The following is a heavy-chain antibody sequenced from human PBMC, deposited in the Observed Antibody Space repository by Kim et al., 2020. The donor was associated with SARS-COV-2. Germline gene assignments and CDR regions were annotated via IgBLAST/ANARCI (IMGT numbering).Heavy chain of an antibody. J-gene: IGHJ4*01. CDR3: ARGRRYVRFDY. Sequence: GGSLRLSCSASGFTFINYPMNWVRQAPGKGLEWVSYISSSSSTIYYADSVKGRFTISRDTATNSLYLQMNSLRAEDTAVYYCARGRRYVRFDYWGHGTL. CDR1: GFTFINYP. CDR2: ISSSSSTI. V-gene: IGHV3-48*01. D-gene: IGHD1-20*01.